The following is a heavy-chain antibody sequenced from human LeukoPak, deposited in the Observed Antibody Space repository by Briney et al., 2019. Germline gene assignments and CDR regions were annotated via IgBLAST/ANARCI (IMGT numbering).Heavy chain of an antibody. D-gene: IGHD3-9*01. CDR1: GFTFSSYG. CDR2: IRYDGTNK. CDR3: AREDYDILTGYYRHFDY. Sequence: PGGSLRLSCAASGFTFSSYGMHWVRQTPGKGLEWVAFIRYDGTNKHYADSVKGRFTIPRDNSKNTLYLQMNSLRPEDTAVYYCAREDYDILTGYYRHFDYWGQGTLVTVSS. V-gene: IGHV3-30*02. J-gene: IGHJ4*02.